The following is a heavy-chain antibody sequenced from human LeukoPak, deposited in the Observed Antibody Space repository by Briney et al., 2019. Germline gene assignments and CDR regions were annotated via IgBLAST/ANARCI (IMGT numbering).Heavy chain of an antibody. Sequence: GGSLRLSCAASGFTFSSYSMNWIRQAPGKGLEWVANIKQDGSEKYYVDSVKGRFTISRDNAKNSLYLQMNSLRAEDTAVYYCARDSRGSYRLAYYYYYYMDVWGKGTTVTVSS. CDR1: GFTFSSYS. J-gene: IGHJ6*03. CDR2: IKQDGSEK. CDR3: ARDSRGSYRLAYYYYYYMDV. V-gene: IGHV3-7*01. D-gene: IGHD1-26*01.